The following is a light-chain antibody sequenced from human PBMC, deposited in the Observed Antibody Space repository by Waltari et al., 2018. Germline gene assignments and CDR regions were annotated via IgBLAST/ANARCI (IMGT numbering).Light chain of an antibody. CDR3: SAYACTPWV. CDR2: EVT. V-gene: IGLV2-23*02. CDR1: SSGVGSYNL. Sequence: QSALTQPASVSGSPGQSITISCTGTSSGVGSYNLVSWPQQHPGKAPRLIIYEVTKRPSVFSDRFSGSKSGNTASLTISWLQAEDEADYYCSAYACTPWVLGGGTKLTVL. J-gene: IGLJ3*02.